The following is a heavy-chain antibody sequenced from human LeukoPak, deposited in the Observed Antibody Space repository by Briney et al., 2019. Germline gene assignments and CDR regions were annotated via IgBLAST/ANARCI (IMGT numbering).Heavy chain of an antibody. J-gene: IGHJ4*02. D-gene: IGHD4/OR15-4a*01. CDR1: GGSISSSSYY. V-gene: IGHV4-39*01. CDR2: IYYSGST. Sequence: PSETLSLTCTVSGGSISSSSYYWGWIRQPPGKGLEWIGSIYYSGSTYYNPSLKSRVTISVDTSKNQFSLKLSSVTAADTAVYYCARRTIQAGTPFDYWGQETLVTVSS. CDR3: ARRTIQAGTPFDY.